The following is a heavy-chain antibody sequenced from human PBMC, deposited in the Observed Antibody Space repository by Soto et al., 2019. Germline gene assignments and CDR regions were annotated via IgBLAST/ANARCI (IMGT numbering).Heavy chain of an antibody. CDR3: AAAVPAEYVFPYYYMDV. CDR1: GASISSYH. Sequence: QVQLQESGPGLVKPSETLSLTCTVSGASISSYHWSWIRQTPGKGLEWIGYIYYRGSANYNPSLKSLVTFSVDTSKNQVSLKLSSVTAADTGVYYCAAAVPAEYVFPYYYMDVWGKGTTVTVSS. J-gene: IGHJ6*03. CDR2: IYYRGSA. D-gene: IGHD2-2*01. V-gene: IGHV4-59*01.